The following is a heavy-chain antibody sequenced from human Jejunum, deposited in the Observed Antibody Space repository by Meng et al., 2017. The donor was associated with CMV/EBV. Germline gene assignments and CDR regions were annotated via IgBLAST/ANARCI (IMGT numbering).Heavy chain of an antibody. CDR2: IYSDGGTT. D-gene: IGHD6-13*01. J-gene: IGHJ4*02. Sequence: ASGSTFSSYARTWVRQAPGKGLEWVAVIYSDGGTTDYADSVKGRFTISRDNSKNTLYLQMNSLRAEDTAVYYCAREEGYTRPHYLDYWGQGTLVTVSS. CDR3: AREEGYTRPHYLDY. CDR1: GSTFSSYA. V-gene: IGHV3-23*03.